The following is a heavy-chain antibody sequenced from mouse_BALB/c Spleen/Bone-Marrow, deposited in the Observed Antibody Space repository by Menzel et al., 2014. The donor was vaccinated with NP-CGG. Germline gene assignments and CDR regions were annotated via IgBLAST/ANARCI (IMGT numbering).Heavy chain of an antibody. CDR2: ISSDSGAI. CDR1: GFTFSSFG. Sequence: EVKLVESGGGLVQPGGSRKLPCAASGFTFSSFGMHWVRQAPEKGLEWIAYISSDSGAIFYADTVKGRFTISRDNPKNTLFLQVTSLRSEDTAIYFCTRGGNWEDFDYWGQGTTLTVSS. D-gene: IGHD4-1*01. V-gene: IGHV5-17*02. CDR3: TRGGNWEDFDY. J-gene: IGHJ2*01.